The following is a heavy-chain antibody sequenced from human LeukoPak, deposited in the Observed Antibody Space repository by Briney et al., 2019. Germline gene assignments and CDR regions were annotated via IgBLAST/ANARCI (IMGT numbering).Heavy chain of an antibody. V-gene: IGHV4-39*01. CDR2: IYYSGST. J-gene: IGHJ4*02. CDR3: ARAGLGTYYGTYYFDY. Sequence: SETLSLTCTVSGGSISSSSYYWGWLRQPPGKGLEWIGSIYYSGSTYYNSSLKSRFTISVDTSKNQFSLKLSSVTAADTAVCYCARAGLGTYYGTYYFDYWGQGTLVTVSS. CDR1: GGSISSSSYY. D-gene: IGHD1-26*01.